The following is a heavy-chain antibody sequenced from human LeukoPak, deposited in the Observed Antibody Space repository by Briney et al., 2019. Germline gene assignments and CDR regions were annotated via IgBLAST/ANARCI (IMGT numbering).Heavy chain of an antibody. CDR3: AKLDGKAADYDILTGYYIGMDV. J-gene: IGHJ6*02. V-gene: IGHV3-23*01. D-gene: IGHD3-9*01. CDR1: GFTFSSYA. CDR2: ISGSGGST. Sequence: GGSLRLSCAASGFTFSSYAMSWVRQAPGKGLEWVSAISGSGGSTYYADSVKGRFTISRDNSKNTLYLQMNSLRAEDTAVYYCAKLDGKAADYDILTGYYIGMDVWGQGTTVTVSS.